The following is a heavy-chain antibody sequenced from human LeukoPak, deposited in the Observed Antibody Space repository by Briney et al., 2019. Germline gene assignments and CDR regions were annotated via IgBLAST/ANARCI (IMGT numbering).Heavy chain of an antibody. CDR2: INPNSGGT. CDR1: GYTFTVYY. J-gene: IGHJ6*02. D-gene: IGHD2-15*01. V-gene: IGHV1-2*02. CDR3: ARERYDYCSGGSCYMTLYYYGMDV. Sequence: ASVTVSCTASGYTFTVYYMHWVRQAPGQGLEWMGWINPNSGGTNYAQKFQGRVTMTRDTSISIAYMELSRLRSDDTAVYYCARERYDYCSGGSCYMTLYYYGMDVWGQGTTVTVSS.